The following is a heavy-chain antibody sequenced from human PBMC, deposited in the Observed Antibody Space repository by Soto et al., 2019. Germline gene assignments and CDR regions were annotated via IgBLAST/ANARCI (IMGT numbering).Heavy chain of an antibody. J-gene: IGHJ3*02. CDR1: GFSFSTYW. Sequence: EVQLVESGGGLVQPGGSLRLSCAASGFSFSTYWMSWVRQAPGKGLEWVANIKQDGSEKYYVDSVKGRFTISRDNAKNSLYLQMNSLRAEDTSLYYCARGYYDSIGPGAFDIWGQGTMVTVSS. CDR3: ARGYYDSIGPGAFDI. CDR2: IKQDGSEK. D-gene: IGHD3-22*01. V-gene: IGHV3-7*01.